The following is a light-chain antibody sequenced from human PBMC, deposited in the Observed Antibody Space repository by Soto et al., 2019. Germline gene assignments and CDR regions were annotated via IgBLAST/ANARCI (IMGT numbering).Light chain of an antibody. J-gene: IGKJ1*01. CDR1: ESISTK. Sequence: EIVLTQSPATLSVSPGESATLSCWATESISTKLAWYQQKGGQAPRLLVYDASTRATGLSARFSGSGSGTEFTLPISSLQSEDIAVYFCQQYNNWPMTFGQGTKVEIK. CDR3: QQYNNWPMT. V-gene: IGKV3-15*01. CDR2: DAS.